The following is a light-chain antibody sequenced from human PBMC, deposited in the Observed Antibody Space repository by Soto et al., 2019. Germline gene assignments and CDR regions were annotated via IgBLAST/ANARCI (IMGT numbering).Light chain of an antibody. CDR3: AAWDDTLDAQV. CDR1: RSNIGRNF. J-gene: IGLJ3*02. V-gene: IGLV1-47*01. Sequence: QSVLTQSPSASGTPGQRVTISCSGSRSNIGRNFAYWYQHVPGTAPTLLIQRNNERPSGVPDRFSGSKSGTSVSLAISGLRSDDEATYYCAAWDDTLDAQVFGGGTKLTVL. CDR2: RNN.